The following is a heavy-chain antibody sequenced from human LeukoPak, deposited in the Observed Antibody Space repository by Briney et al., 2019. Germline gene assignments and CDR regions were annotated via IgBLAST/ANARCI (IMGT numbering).Heavy chain of an antibody. V-gene: IGHV3-30*03. CDR3: LVGATMDY. J-gene: IGHJ4*02. Sequence: PGRSLRLSCAASGFTFSSYGMHWVRQAPGKGLEWVAVISYDGSNKYYADSVKGRLTISRDNSKNTLYLQMNSLRAEDTAVYYCLVGATMDYWGQGTLVTVSS. CDR2: ISYDGSNK. CDR1: GFTFSSYG. D-gene: IGHD1-26*01.